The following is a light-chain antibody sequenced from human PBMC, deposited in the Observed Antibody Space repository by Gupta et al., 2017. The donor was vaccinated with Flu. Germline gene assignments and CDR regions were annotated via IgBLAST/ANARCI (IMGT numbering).Light chain of an antibody. CDR2: DAS. CDR3: QQDDNLPLT. CDR1: QDISNF. V-gene: IGKV1-33*01. J-gene: IGKJ4*01. Sequence: PHPLAASLGDRVTITCQASQDISNFLNWYQQKPGKAPKIVIYDASNLETGVPSRFSGSGSGTDFTLTITSLQPEDIATYYCQQDDNLPLTFGGGTKVGMK.